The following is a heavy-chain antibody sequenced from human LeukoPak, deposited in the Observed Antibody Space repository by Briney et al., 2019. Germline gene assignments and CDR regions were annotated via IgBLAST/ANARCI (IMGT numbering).Heavy chain of an antibody. J-gene: IGHJ3*02. CDR1: GFTFSSYA. Sequence: QSGGSLRLSCAASGFTFSSYAMHWVRQAPGKGLEWVAVISYDGSNKYYADSVKGRFTISRDNSKNTLYLQVSSLRAEDTAVYYCASEGPYYYDSSGYIWGQGTMVTVSS. CDR3: ASEGPYYYDSSGYI. D-gene: IGHD3-22*01. CDR2: ISYDGSNK. V-gene: IGHV3-30-3*01.